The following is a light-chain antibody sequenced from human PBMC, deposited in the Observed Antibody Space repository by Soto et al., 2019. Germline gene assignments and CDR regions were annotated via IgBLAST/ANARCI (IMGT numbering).Light chain of an antibody. CDR3: QQYDSSPRT. CDR2: GAS. J-gene: IGKJ1*01. V-gene: IGKV3-20*01. Sequence: EIVLTQSPGTLSLSPGERATLSCRASQSVTSSYLAWYQQKPGQAPRLLIYGASSRATGIPNRLSGSGSGTDFTLNISRLEPEDFAGYYCQQYDSSPRTCGQGTKVDI. CDR1: QSVTSSY.